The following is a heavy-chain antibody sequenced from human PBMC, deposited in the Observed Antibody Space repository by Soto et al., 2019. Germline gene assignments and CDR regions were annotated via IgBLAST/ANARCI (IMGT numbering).Heavy chain of an antibody. J-gene: IGHJ5*02. D-gene: IGHD5-12*01. CDR1: GGSISSYY. V-gene: IGHV4-59*08. Sequence: SETLSLTCNVSGGSISSYYWSWVRQSPGKGLEWIGYFYYSGTTNYNPSLKSRVTISIDMSKNQISLKLTSVTAADTAMYYCARAGVATIYPGNNWFDPWGQGTLVTVSS. CDR2: FYYSGTT. CDR3: ARAGVATIYPGNNWFDP.